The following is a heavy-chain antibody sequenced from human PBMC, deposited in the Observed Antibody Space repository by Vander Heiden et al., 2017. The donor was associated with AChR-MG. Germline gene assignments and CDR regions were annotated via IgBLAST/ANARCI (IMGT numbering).Heavy chain of an antibody. CDR3: ARGYQYYYGLDV. CDR2: IGTSGDT. D-gene: IGHD2-2*01. J-gene: IGHJ6*02. Sequence: EVQLVATGGGLVQPGGSLRLSCAASGFTFSSNVIHWVRQVTGKGLEWVSTIGTSGDTYYSVSVKGRFTISRENAKNSLYLQMNSLRAGDTAIYYCARGYQYYYGLDVWGQGTTVTVSS. V-gene: IGHV3-13*01. CDR1: GFTFSSNV.